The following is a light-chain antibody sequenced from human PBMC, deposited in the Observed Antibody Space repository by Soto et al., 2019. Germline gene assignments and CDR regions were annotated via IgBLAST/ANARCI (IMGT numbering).Light chain of an antibody. Sequence: EIVLTQSPATLSSFPGDRVTLSCRASQAVNTRLAWYQHRPGQAPRLLIYLASNRAAGVPARFSGSGSGTDFTLTISDVEPEDFAVYYCQQYGSSPLTFGGGTTVEI. J-gene: IGKJ4*01. CDR2: LAS. CDR3: QQYGSSPLT. V-gene: IGKV3D-11*01. CDR1: QAVNTR.